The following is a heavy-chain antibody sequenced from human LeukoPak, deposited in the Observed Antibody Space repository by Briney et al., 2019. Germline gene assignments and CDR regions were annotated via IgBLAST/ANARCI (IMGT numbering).Heavy chain of an antibody. V-gene: IGHV1-46*01. CDR2: ISPSGGST. CDR1: GYTFTTYY. CDR3: ARGYYGSDAFDI. D-gene: IGHD3-10*01. J-gene: IGHJ3*02. Sequence: ASVKVSCKASGYTFTTYYIHWVRQAPGQGLEWMGIISPSGGSTSYAQKFQGRVTMTRDTSTSTVYMELSSLRVEDTAVYYCARGYYGSDAFDIWGQGTMVTVSS.